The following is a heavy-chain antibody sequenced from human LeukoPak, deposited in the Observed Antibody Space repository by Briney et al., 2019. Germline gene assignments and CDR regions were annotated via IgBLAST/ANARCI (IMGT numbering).Heavy chain of an antibody. V-gene: IGHV4-59*08. Sequence: SETLSLTCTVSGVSISSYHWSWIRQPPGKGLEWIGYIYYSGSTNYNPSLKSRVTISVDTSKNQFSLKLSSVTAADTAVYYCASSYYYGSGSYPHYFDYWGQGTLVTVSS. CDR2: IYYSGST. CDR1: GVSISSYH. J-gene: IGHJ4*02. CDR3: ASSYYYGSGSYPHYFDY. D-gene: IGHD3-10*01.